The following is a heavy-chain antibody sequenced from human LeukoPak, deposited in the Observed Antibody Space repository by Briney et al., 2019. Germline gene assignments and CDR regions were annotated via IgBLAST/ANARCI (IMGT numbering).Heavy chain of an antibody. V-gene: IGHV3-15*01. CDR1: GFTFSNAW. J-gene: IGHJ4*02. CDR3: TSMYYDFWSGYHLPVY. Sequence: GGSLRLSCAVSGFTFSNAWMSWVRQAPGKGLEWVGRIKSKTDGGTTDYAAPVKGRFTISRDDSKNTLYLQMNSLTTEDTAVYYCTSMYYDFWSGYHLPVYWGQGTLITVSS. CDR2: IKSKTDGGTT. D-gene: IGHD3-3*01.